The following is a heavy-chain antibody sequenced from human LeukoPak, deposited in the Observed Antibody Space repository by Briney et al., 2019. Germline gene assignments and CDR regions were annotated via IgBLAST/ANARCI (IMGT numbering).Heavy chain of an antibody. Sequence: PGGSLRLSCRASGFTFGDYAVNWVRQAPGKGLEWVGFIRSDAYGGTIQYDASVRGRFTISRDDSKTIAYLQMNSLKTEDTAVYYCARDISEMGAFDIWGLGTMVTVPS. J-gene: IGHJ3*02. D-gene: IGHD5-24*01. CDR3: ARDISEMGAFDI. CDR1: GFTFGDYA. V-gene: IGHV3-49*04. CDR2: IRSDAYGGTI.